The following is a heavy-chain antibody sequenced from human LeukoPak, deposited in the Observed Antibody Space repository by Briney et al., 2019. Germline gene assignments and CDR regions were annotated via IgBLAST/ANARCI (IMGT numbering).Heavy chain of an antibody. J-gene: IGHJ3*02. Sequence: GGSLRLSCAASGFTFSTFAMIWVRQPPGKGLEWVSSIFPSGGEIHYADSVRGRFTISRDNSKSLLSLQMNSLRAEDTAVYYCAKDSVAAAARGDAFDIWGQGTMVTVSS. CDR1: GFTFSTFA. CDR3: AKDSVAAAARGDAFDI. V-gene: IGHV3-23*01. CDR2: IFPSGGEI. D-gene: IGHD6-13*01.